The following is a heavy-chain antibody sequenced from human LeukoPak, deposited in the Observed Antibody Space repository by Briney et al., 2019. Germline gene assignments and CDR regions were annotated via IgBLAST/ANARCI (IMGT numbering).Heavy chain of an antibody. CDR3: ANFWSGYSPFDY. V-gene: IGHV3-11*04. J-gene: IGHJ4*02. D-gene: IGHD3-3*01. Sequence: GGSLRLSCAASGFTFSDYYMSWIRQAPGKGLEWVSYISSSGSTMYYADSVKGRFTISRDNAKNSLYLQMNSLRADDTAVYYCANFWSGYSPFDYWGQGTLVTVPS. CDR1: GFTFSDYY. CDR2: ISSSGSTM.